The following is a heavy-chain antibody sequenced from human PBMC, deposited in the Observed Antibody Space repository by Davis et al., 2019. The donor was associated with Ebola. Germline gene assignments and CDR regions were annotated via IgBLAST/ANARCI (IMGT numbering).Heavy chain of an antibody. D-gene: IGHD1-26*01. V-gene: IGHV4-39*07. CDR3: ARAGVGATTSYFDY. CDR1: GGSISSSSYY. CDR2: IYYSGST. Sequence: GSLRLSCTVSGGSISSSSYYWGWIRQPPGKGLEWIGSIYYSGSTYYNPSLKSRVTISVDTSKNQFSLKLSSVTAADTAVYYCARAGVGATTSYFDYWGQGTLVTVSS. J-gene: IGHJ4*02.